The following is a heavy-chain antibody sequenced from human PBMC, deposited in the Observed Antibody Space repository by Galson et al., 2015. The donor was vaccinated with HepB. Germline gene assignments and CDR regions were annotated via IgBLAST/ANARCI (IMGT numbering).Heavy chain of an antibody. V-gene: IGHV1-2*04. CDR2: INPNSGGT. J-gene: IGHJ6*02. Sequence: SVKVSCKASGYTFTGYYMHWVRQAPGQGLEWMGWINPNSGGTNYAQKFQGWVTMTRDTSISTAYMELSRLRSDDTAVYYCARDLGYCSSTNCYVYYGMDVWGQGTTVTVSS. CDR1: GYTFTGYY. D-gene: IGHD2-2*01. CDR3: ARDLGYCSSTNCYVYYGMDV.